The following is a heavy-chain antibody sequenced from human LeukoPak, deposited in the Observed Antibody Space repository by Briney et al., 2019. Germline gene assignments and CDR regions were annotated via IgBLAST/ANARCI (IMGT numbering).Heavy chain of an antibody. CDR1: GFTFSSYW. CDR3: AREMAV. Sequence: GGSLRLSCVASGFTFSSYWMHWVRQAPGEGLVWVSRVNTDGSTYYADSVKGRFTISRDNSKNTLYLQMNSLRAEDTAVYYCAREMAVWGQGALVTVSS. V-gene: IGHV3-74*01. CDR2: VNTDGST. D-gene: IGHD2-8*01. J-gene: IGHJ4*02.